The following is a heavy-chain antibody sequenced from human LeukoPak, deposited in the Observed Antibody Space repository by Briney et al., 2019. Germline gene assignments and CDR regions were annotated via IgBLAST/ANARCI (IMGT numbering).Heavy chain of an antibody. CDR1: GFTVSSNY. Sequence: GGSLRLSCAASGFTVSSNYMSWVRQAPGKGLRWVSVIYSGGSTYYADSVKGRFTISRDNSKNTLYLQMNSLRAEDTAVYYCAREGSSWPRDFQHWGQGTLVTVSS. V-gene: IGHV3-66*02. CDR2: IYSGGST. D-gene: IGHD6-13*01. J-gene: IGHJ1*01. CDR3: AREGSSWPRDFQH.